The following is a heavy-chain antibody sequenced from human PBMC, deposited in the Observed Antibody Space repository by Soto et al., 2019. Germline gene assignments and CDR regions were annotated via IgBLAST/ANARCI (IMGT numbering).Heavy chain of an antibody. CDR2: IQQDGSEK. CDR1: GFTSSRFW. J-gene: IGHJ4*02. CDR3: ARVSYGGYSYYFVY. Sequence: GGSLRLSCGVSGFTSSRFWMGWVRQAPGRGLEWVANIQQDGSEKYYVDSVKGRFTMSKDNVKNSLYLQMNSLGAEDTAVYYCARVSYGGYSYYFVYRGKGAPVPVYS. V-gene: IGHV3-7*03. D-gene: IGHD4-17*01.